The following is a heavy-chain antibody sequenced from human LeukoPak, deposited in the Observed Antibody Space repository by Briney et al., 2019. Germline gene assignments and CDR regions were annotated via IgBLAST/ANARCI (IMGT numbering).Heavy chain of an antibody. CDR2: IKKDETEI. J-gene: IGHJ5*02. CDR1: GFSFRNTW. V-gene: IGHV3-7*01. D-gene: IGHD1-26*01. Sequence: GGSLRLSCTASGFSFRNTWMSWVRQAPGKGLEWVANIKKDETEIYYADSVKGRFTISRDNAKRSLYLQMNVLRAADTAVYYCATLNWDDGEVSGFDHWGRGIMVTVSS. CDR3: ATLNWDDGEVSGFDH.